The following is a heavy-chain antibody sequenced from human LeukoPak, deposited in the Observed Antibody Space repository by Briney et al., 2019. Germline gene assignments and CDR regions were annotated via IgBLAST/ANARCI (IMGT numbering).Heavy chain of an antibody. D-gene: IGHD3-10*01. CDR2: ISYDGSNK. CDR1: GFTFSNYA. CDR3: ARDSDHIDY. J-gene: IGHJ4*02. V-gene: IGHV3-30-3*01. Sequence: GGSLRLSCAASGFTFSNYAMHWVRQAPGKGLEWVAVISYDGSNKYYADSVKGRFTISRDNSKNTLYLQMNSLRAEDTAVYYCARDSDHIDYWGQGTLVTVSS.